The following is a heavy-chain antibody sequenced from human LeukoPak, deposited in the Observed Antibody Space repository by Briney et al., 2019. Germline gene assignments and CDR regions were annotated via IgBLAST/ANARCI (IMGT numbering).Heavy chain of an antibody. Sequence: GGSLRLSCAASGFTFSSYAMHWVRQAPGKGLEWVAVISYDGSNKYYADSVKGRFTISRDNSKNTLYLQMNSLRAEDTAVYYCARDQGGAWLRLRGYFDYWGQGTLVTVSS. CDR3: ARDQGGAWLRLRGYFDY. J-gene: IGHJ4*02. D-gene: IGHD5-12*01. CDR1: GFTFSSYA. V-gene: IGHV3-30*01. CDR2: ISYDGSNK.